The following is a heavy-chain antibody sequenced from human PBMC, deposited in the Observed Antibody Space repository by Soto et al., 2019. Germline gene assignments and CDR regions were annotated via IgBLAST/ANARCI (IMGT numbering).Heavy chain of an antibody. CDR2: TIPMFGTT. CDR3: ARGAITVFGVVVGSMDV. V-gene: IGHV1-69*06. CDR1: GGTFNNYG. Sequence: QEQLVQSGAEVKKPGSSLKVSCNATGGTFNNYGISWVRQAPGQGLEWMGGTIPMFGTTEYAQKFQGRVTITADKSTRTVYMELTSLKFEDTAVYFCARGAITVFGVVVGSMDVWGQGTKVTVSS. J-gene: IGHJ6*02. D-gene: IGHD3-3*01.